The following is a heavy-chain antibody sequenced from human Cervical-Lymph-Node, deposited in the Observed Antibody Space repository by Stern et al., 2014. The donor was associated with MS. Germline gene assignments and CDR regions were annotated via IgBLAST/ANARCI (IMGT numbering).Heavy chain of an antibody. CDR1: GYSLTNTW. Sequence: EVQLVESGAELKKPGESLRISCKGSGYSLTNTWIGWVRQMTGKGLEWMGILQPATSEPRYSPSFQGQVPISAEKSINTAYLPLSSRKASDTAMYYCARGRGIALRPDYWGQGTLVTVSS. J-gene: IGHJ4*02. CDR2: LQPATSEP. CDR3: ARGRGIALRPDY. D-gene: IGHD6-13*01. V-gene: IGHV5-51*03.